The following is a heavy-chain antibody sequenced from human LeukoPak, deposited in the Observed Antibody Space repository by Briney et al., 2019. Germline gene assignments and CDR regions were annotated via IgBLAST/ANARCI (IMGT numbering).Heavy chain of an antibody. CDR1: GGTFSSYA. CDR2: IIPIFGTA. Sequence: SVKVSCKASGGTFSSYAISWVRQAPGQGLEWMGGIIPIFGTANYAQKFQGRVTITRNTSISTAYMELSSLRSEDTAVYYCARGYYYGSGSYWFDYWGQGTLVTVSS. J-gene: IGHJ4*02. D-gene: IGHD3-10*01. V-gene: IGHV1-69*05. CDR3: ARGYYYGSGSYWFDY.